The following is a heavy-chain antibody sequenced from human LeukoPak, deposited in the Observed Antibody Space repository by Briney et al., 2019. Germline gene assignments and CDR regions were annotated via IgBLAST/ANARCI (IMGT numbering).Heavy chain of an antibody. J-gene: IGHJ3*02. CDR1: GFTFSSYG. Sequence: PGGSLRLSCAASGFTFSSYGMHWVRQAPGKGLEWVAVIWYDGSNKYYADSVKGRFTISRDNSKNTLYLQMNSLRAEDTAVYYCASVPGDCSGGSCNDAFDIWGQGTMVTVSS. D-gene: IGHD2-15*01. CDR2: IWYDGSNK. V-gene: IGHV3-33*08. CDR3: ASVPGDCSGGSCNDAFDI.